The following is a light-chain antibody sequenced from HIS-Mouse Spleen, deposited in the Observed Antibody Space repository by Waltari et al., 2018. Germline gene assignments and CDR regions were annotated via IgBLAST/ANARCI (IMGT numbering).Light chain of an antibody. Sequence: QSVLTQPPSASGTPEQRATISCSGSSSNIGSNTVNWYQQLPGTAPKLLIYSNNQRPSGVPDRFSGSKSGTSASLAISGLQSEDEADYYCAAWDDSLNVVFGGGTKLTVL. J-gene: IGLJ2*01. CDR1: SSNIGSNT. CDR2: SNN. V-gene: IGLV1-44*01. CDR3: AAWDDSLNVV.